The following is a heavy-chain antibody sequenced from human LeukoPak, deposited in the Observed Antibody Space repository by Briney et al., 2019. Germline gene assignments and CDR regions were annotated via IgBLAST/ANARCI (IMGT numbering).Heavy chain of an antibody. D-gene: IGHD2-15*01. Sequence: PGGSLRLSCAASGFTFSSYEMNWVRQAPGKGLEWVTFIWSDGNEKYYADSVKGRFTISRDNSKSTLFLQMNSLRGEDTAVYYCSQERDRRGYFDYWGQGTLVTVSS. CDR2: IWSDGNEK. V-gene: IGHV3-30*02. CDR1: GFTFSSYE. CDR3: SQERDRRGYFDY. J-gene: IGHJ4*02.